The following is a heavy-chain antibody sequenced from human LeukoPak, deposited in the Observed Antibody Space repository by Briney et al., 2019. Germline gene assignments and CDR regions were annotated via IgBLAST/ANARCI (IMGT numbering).Heavy chain of an antibody. J-gene: IGHJ5*02. Sequence: KTSETLSLTCTVSGGSISSRTYYWGWIRQPPGKGLEWIGTIYYSGSTYYSPSLKSRVTISVDTSKNQLSLKLSSVTAADTAVYYCARPVPSRLGWFDPWGQGTLVTVSS. D-gene: IGHD1-1*01. CDR1: GGSISSRTYY. CDR3: ARPVPSRLGWFDP. V-gene: IGHV4-39*01. CDR2: IYYSGST.